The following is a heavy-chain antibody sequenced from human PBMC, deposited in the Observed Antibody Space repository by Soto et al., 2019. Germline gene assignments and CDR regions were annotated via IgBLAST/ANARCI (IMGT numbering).Heavy chain of an antibody. CDR3: ATGSFTSTGGRIGYHYNAMDV. J-gene: IGHJ6*02. V-gene: IGHV1-69*13. Sequence: SVKVSCKASGGTFSSYAISWVRQAPGQGLEWMGGIIPIFGTANYAQKFQGRVTITADESTTTAYMELSSLTSEDTAVYYCATGSFTSTGGRIGYHYNAMDVWGQGTTVTVSS. CDR1: GGTFSSYA. D-gene: IGHD1-1*01. CDR2: IIPIFGTA.